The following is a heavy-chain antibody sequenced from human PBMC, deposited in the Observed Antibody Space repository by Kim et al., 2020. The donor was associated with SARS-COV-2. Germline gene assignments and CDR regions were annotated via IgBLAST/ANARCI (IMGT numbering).Heavy chain of an antibody. CDR2: IYYSGST. Sequence: SETLSLTCTVSGGSISSYYWSWIRQPPGKGLEWIGYIYYSGSTNYNPSLKSRVTISVDTSKNQFSLKLSSVTAADTAVYYCARAADYYGMDVWGQGTTVTVSS. CDR3: ARAADYYGMDV. D-gene: IGHD2-15*01. V-gene: IGHV4-59*13. CDR1: GGSISSYY. J-gene: IGHJ6*02.